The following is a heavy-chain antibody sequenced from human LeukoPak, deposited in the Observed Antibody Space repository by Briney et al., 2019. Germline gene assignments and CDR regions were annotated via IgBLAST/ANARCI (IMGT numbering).Heavy chain of an antibody. CDR2: ISSSSSSI. J-gene: IGHJ3*02. V-gene: IGHV3-21*01. CDR3: ARVRLDYGGEDDAFDI. CDR1: GFTFNTYS. Sequence: NPGGSLRLSCAASGFTFNTYSMNWVRQAPGKGLEWVSSISSSSSSIYYADSVKGRFTISRDNAKNSLYLQMNSLRAEDTAVYYCARVRLDYGGEDDAFDIWGQGTMVTVSS. D-gene: IGHD4-23*01.